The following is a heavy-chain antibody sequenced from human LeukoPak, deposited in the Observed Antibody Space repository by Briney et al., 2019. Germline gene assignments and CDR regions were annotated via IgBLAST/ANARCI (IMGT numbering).Heavy chain of an antibody. Sequence: SETLSLTCTVSGGSISSGGYYWSWIRQHPGKGLEWIGYIYYSGSTYYNPSLKSRVTISVDTSKNQFSLKLSSVAAADTAVYYCVGTYYDFWSGLPLPNWFDPWGQGTLVTVSS. J-gene: IGHJ5*02. V-gene: IGHV4-31*03. D-gene: IGHD3-3*01. CDR2: IYYSGST. CDR3: VGTYYDFWSGLPLPNWFDP. CDR1: GGSISSGGYY.